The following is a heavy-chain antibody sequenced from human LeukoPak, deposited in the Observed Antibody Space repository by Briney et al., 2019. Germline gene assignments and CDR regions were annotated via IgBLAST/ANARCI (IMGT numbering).Heavy chain of an antibody. V-gene: IGHV3-33*01. CDR1: GFTFSSYG. D-gene: IGHD2-8*02. CDR3: ARQTGGSGGHYFDY. J-gene: IGHJ4*02. CDR2: IWYDGSNK. Sequence: GGSLRLSYAASGFTFSSYGMHWVRQAPGKGLEWVAVIWYDGSNKYYADPVKGRFTVSRDNSKNTLYLQMNSLRAEDTAVYYCARQTGGSGGHYFDYWGQGTLVTVSS.